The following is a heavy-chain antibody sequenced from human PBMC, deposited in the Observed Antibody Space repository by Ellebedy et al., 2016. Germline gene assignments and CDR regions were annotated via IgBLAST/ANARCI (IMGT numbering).Heavy chain of an antibody. V-gene: IGHV3-23*01. Sequence: GGSLRLSXAASGFTFSDYYMSWVRQAPGKGLEWVSAISGSGGSTYYADSVKGRFTISRDNSKNTLYLQMNSLRAEDTAVYYCATRSVGVAVDYWGQGTLVTVSS. J-gene: IGHJ4*02. CDR1: GFTFSDYY. CDR2: ISGSGGST. D-gene: IGHD1-26*01. CDR3: ATRSVGVAVDY.